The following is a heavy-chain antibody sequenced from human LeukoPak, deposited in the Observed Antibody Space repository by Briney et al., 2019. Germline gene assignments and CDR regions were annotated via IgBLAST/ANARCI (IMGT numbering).Heavy chain of an antibody. CDR1: GGSISSGDYY. V-gene: IGHV4-30-4*01. D-gene: IGHD4-17*01. CDR2: IYYSGST. Sequence: SQTLSLTCTVSGGSISSGDYYWSWIRQPPGKGLEWIGYIYYSGSTYYNPSLKSRVTISVDTSKNQFSLKLGSVTAADTAVYYCAREPTRYGDYESVYWGQGTLVTVSS. CDR3: AREPTRYGDYESVY. J-gene: IGHJ4*02.